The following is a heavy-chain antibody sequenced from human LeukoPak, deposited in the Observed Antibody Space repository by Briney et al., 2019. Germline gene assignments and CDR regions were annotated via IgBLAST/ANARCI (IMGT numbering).Heavy chain of an antibody. Sequence: KTSETLSLTCAVYGDFFKNYYWTWIRQSPEKGLEWIGEINHGGLTSYNPSLESRLTLLVDTSKNQFSLNLRSVTAADTAVYFCARARAFVWGSYRYIPYYFDPWGQGTLVTVSS. V-gene: IGHV4-34*01. CDR1: GDFFKNYY. CDR3: ARARAFVWGSYRYIPYYFDP. J-gene: IGHJ5*02. D-gene: IGHD3-16*02. CDR2: INHGGLT.